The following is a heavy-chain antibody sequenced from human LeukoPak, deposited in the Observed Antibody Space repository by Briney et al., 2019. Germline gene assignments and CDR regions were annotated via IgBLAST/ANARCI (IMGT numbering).Heavy chain of an antibody. CDR3: ARTSSIVGASDAFDI. CDR2: IFHSGST. Sequence: PETLSLTCTVSGYSISSGYYWGWIRQPPGKGLEWMGSIFHSGSTYYNPSLESPVTISVDTSKNQFSLKLSSVTAADTAVYYCARTSSIVGASDAFDIWGQGTMVTVSS. D-gene: IGHD1-26*01. CDR1: GYSISSGYY. J-gene: IGHJ3*02. V-gene: IGHV4-38-2*02.